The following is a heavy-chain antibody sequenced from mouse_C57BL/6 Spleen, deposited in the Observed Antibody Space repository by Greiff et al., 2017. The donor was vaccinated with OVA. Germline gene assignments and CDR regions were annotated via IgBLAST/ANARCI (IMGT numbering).Heavy chain of an antibody. V-gene: IGHV1-72*01. CDR2: IDPNSGGT. J-gene: IGHJ4*01. Sequence: QVQLQQPGAELVKPGASVKLSCKASGYTFTSYWMHWVKQRPGRGLEWIGTIDPNSGGTKYNEKFKSKATLTVDKHSSTAYMQLSSLTSEDSAVYYCARDYGSSFYCAMDYWGQGTSVTVS. D-gene: IGHD1-1*01. CDR1: GYTFTSYW. CDR3: ARDYGSSFYCAMDY.